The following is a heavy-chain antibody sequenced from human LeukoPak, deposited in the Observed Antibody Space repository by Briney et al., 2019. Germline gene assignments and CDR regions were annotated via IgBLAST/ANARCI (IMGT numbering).Heavy chain of an antibody. Sequence: SETLSLTCTVSGGSLSSGSYYWSWIRQPAGKGLEWIGRIYTSGSTNYNPSLKSRVTISVDTSKNQFSLKLSSVTAAGTAVYYCARAITINFDYWGQGTLVTVSS. CDR3: ARAITINFDY. CDR1: GGSLSSGSYY. J-gene: IGHJ4*02. CDR2: IYTSGST. D-gene: IGHD3-3*01. V-gene: IGHV4-61*02.